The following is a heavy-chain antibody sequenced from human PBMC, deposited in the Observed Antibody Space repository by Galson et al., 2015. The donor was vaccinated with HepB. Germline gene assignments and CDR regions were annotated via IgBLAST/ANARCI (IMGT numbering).Heavy chain of an antibody. CDR3: AGAKYRTSSDGGWLDP. CDR2: MNPNSGNT. J-gene: IGHJ5*02. Sequence: SCKASRKIFSGYNINWVRQAAGQGLEWLGWMNPNSGNTGYPQKFQGRVTMTRNTSLNTVYMEVNSLRSEDTAVYYCAGAKYRTSSDGGWLDPWGQGTLVTVSS. V-gene: IGHV1-8*01. D-gene: IGHD5-12*01. CDR1: RKIFSGYN.